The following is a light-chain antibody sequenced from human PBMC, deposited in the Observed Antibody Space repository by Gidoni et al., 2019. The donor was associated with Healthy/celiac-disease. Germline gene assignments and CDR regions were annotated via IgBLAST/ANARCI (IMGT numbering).Light chain of an antibody. CDR1: QRISSY. Sequence: DIQMTQSPSSLSASVGDRVTITCRASQRISSYLHWYQQKPGKAPKLLIYAASSLQSGVPSRFSGSGSGTDFTLTISSLQPEDFATYYCQQSYSTHRTFGQGTKLEIK. CDR3: QQSYSTHRT. J-gene: IGKJ2*01. CDR2: AAS. V-gene: IGKV1-39*01.